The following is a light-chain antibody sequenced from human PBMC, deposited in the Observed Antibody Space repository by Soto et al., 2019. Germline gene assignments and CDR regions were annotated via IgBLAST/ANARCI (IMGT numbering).Light chain of an antibody. V-gene: IGLV2-14*01. J-gene: IGLJ1*01. CDR1: SSDVGVYNY. CDR2: DVS. Sequence: QSALTQPASVSGSPGQSITISCTGTSSDVGVYNYVSWYQQHPGKAPKLMIFDVSNRPSGVSNRFSGSKSGNTASLTISGVQAEDEADYYCSSYTISSTLGVFGTGTKVTVL. CDR3: SSYTISSTLGV.